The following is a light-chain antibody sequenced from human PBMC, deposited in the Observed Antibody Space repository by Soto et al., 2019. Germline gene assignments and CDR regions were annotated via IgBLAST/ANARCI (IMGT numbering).Light chain of an antibody. CDR2: DVI. CDR3: RSYTSSSHLVV. V-gene: IGLV2-14*01. CDR1: SSYVGGYNY. Sequence: QSAMTQPDSVSGSHGQSITISCTGPSSYVGGYNYVSWYQQHPGKAPKLMIYDVINRPSGVSNRFSVSKSGHTSSLTIYGLQAEDEAEYYCRSYTSSSHLVVFGGGTKVTVL. J-gene: IGLJ2*01.